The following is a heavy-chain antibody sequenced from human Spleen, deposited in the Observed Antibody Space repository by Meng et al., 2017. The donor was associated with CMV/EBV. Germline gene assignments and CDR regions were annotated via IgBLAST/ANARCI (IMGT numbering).Heavy chain of an antibody. D-gene: IGHD5-18*01. CDR3: ARESRGYSLDY. CDR2: ISKDGSNK. CDR1: GFTFNTYV. J-gene: IGHJ4*02. Sequence: GGSLRLSCTASGFTFNTYVMQWVRQAPGKGLEWVAVISKDGSNKYYAGSVKGRFTISRDNSKNTLYLQMNSLGAEDTAVYYCARESRGYSLDYWGQGTLVTVSS. V-gene: IGHV3-30-3*01.